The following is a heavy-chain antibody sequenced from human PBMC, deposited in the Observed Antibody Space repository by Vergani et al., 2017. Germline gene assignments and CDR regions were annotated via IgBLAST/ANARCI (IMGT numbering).Heavy chain of an antibody. V-gene: IGHV3-48*01. CDR2: ISSSSSTI. CDR1: GFTFSSDS. CDR3: ASGFITFGGVIEPDYFDY. D-gene: IGHD3-16*02. Sequence: EVQLVESGGGLVQPGGSLRLSCAASGFTFSSDSMNWVRQAPGEGLEWVSYISSSSSTIYYADSVKCRFTISRDNAKNSLYLQMNSLRAEDTAVYYCASGFITFGGVIEPDYFDYWGQGTLVTVSS. J-gene: IGHJ4*02.